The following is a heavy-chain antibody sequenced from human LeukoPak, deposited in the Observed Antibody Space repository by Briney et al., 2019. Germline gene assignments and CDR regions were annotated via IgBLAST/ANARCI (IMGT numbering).Heavy chain of an antibody. CDR3: ARRVISEFSIDKGNWLDP. V-gene: IGHV4-4*09. CDR2: ILSSGST. J-gene: IGHJ5*02. D-gene: IGHD3-3*02. CDR1: GDSVSGYY. Sequence: PSETLPLTCIVSGDSVSGYYWNWIRQPPGKGLEWIGYILSSGSTHHNPSLASRISLSMDPSKNQFSLKLSSVTAADTAVYYCARRVISEFSIDKGNWLDPWGQGTLVTVSS.